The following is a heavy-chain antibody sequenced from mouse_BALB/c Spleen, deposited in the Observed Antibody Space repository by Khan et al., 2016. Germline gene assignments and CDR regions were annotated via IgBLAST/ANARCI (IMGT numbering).Heavy chain of an antibody. V-gene: IGHV3-2*02. Sequence: VQLKQSGPGLVKPSQSLSLTCTVSGYSITSDYTWNWIRQFPGNKLGLMGYISYTGSTSYNPSLKSRISITRDTSKNQFFLQLNSVTTEDTATYYCARSLIYYYGTSPYWGQGTLVTVSA. D-gene: IGHD1-1*01. CDR3: ARSLIYYYGTSPY. CDR1: GYSITSDYT. J-gene: IGHJ3*01. CDR2: ISYTGST.